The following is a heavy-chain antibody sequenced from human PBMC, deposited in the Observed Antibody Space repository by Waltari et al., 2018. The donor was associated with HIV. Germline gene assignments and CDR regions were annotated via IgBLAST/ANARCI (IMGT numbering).Heavy chain of an antibody. CDR2: IYYTGRA. V-gene: IGHV4-39*01. Sequence: LQLQESGPGLVKPSETLSLTCTVSGGSVRSSRYFWGWIRQPPGKGLEWIGRIYYTGRAYYNPSLKSRVTISVDTSKNQFSLKVTSVTAADTAVYYCARHALRVGAAYWNFDLWGRGTLVTVSS. J-gene: IGHJ2*01. CDR3: ARHALRVGAAYWNFDL. D-gene: IGHD1-26*01. CDR1: GGSVRSSRYF.